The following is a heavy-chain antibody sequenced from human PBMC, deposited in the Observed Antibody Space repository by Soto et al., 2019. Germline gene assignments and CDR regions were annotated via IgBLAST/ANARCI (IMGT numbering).Heavy chain of an antibody. D-gene: IGHD5-18*01. V-gene: IGHV1-69*01. J-gene: IGHJ6*02. CDR3: ARTAWASGYSPPGYYYGMDV. CDR1: GGTFSSYA. CDR2: IIPIFGTA. Sequence: QVQLVQSGAEVKKPGSSVKVSCKASGGTFSSYAISWVRQAPGQGLEWMGGIIPIFGTANYAQKFQGRVTITADESTSTAYMGLSSLRSEDTAVYYCARTAWASGYSPPGYYYGMDVWGQGTTVTVSS.